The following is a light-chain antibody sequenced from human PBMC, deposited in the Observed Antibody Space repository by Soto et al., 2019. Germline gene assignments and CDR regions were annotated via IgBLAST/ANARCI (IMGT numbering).Light chain of an antibody. CDR1: SSDVGAYNY. Sequence: QSVLTQPASVSGSPGQSITISCTGTSSDVGAYNYVSWYRQHPGKGPELIIYKVTDRPSGVSSRFSGSKSGNTASLTISGLQAEDEADYYYSSYTTSSTWVFGGGTQLTVL. CDR2: KVT. V-gene: IGLV2-14*01. CDR3: SSYTTSSTWV. J-gene: IGLJ7*01.